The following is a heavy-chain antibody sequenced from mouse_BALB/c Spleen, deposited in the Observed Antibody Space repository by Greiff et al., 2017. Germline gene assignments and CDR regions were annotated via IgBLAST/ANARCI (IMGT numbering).Heavy chain of an antibody. D-gene: IGHD2-1*01. CDR1: GFSLTSYG. CDR2: TWSGGST. Sequence: QVQLKESGPGLVQPSQSLSITCTVSGFSLTSYGVHWVRQSPGKGLEWLGVTWSGGSTDYNAAFISRLSISKDNSKSQVFFKMNSLQANDTAIYYCARNDGVYGNPYAMDYWGQGTSVTVSS. V-gene: IGHV2-2*02. CDR3: ARNDGVYGNPYAMDY. J-gene: IGHJ4*01.